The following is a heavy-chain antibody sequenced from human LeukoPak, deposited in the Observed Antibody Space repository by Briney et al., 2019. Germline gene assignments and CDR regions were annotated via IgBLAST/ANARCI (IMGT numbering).Heavy chain of an antibody. CDR2: VSGSGLST. V-gene: IGHV3-23*01. CDR3: AKDGGGLYYFDY. D-gene: IGHD3-16*01. Sequence: PGGSLRLSCAASGFTFSTYGMTWVRQVPGKGLEWVSDVSGSGLSTYYADSVKGRFTISRDNSKNTVYLQMNSLRAEDTAVYFCAKDGGGLYYFDYWGQGTLVTVSS. CDR1: GFTFSTYG. J-gene: IGHJ4*02.